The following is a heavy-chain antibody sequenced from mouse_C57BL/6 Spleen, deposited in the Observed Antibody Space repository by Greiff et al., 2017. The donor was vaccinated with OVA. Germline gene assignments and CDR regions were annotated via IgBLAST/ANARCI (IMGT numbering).Heavy chain of an antibody. J-gene: IGHJ2*01. D-gene: IGHD1-1*01. CDR3: AREGTTVYFDY. CDR2: INPGSGGT. V-gene: IGHV1-54*01. Sequence: VQLQQSGAELVRPGTSVKVSCKASGYAFTNYLIEWVKQRPGQGLEWIGVINPGSGGTNYNEKFKGKATLTADKSSSTAYMQLSSLTSEDSAVYFCAREGTTVYFDYWGQGTTLTVSS. CDR1: GYAFTNYL.